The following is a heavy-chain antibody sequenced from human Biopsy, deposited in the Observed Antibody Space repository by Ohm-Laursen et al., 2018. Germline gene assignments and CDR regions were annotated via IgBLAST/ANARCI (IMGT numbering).Heavy chain of an antibody. D-gene: IGHD3-16*01. Sequence: SLRLSCAASGFTFNSYWMHWVRQAPGKGLVWVSRINIDGSGTKYADSVKGRFTVSRDNAKNTLYLQMNSLTAEDTAIYYCTRAYRYGLVAFDMWGQGTMVTASS. V-gene: IGHV3-74*03. CDR2: INIDGSGT. J-gene: IGHJ3*02. CDR3: TRAYRYGLVAFDM. CDR1: GFTFNSYW.